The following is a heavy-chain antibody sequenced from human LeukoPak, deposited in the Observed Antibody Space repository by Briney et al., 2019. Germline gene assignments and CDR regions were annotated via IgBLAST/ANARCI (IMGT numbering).Heavy chain of an antibody. D-gene: IGHD6-13*01. Sequence: SETLSLTCAVSGGSISSSNWWSWVRQPPGKGLEWIGEIYHSGSTNYNPSLKSRVTISVDTSKNQFSLKLSSVTAADTAVYYCARRTALDIAAAGRPLDYWGQGTLVTVSS. V-gene: IGHV4-4*02. CDR1: GGSISSSNW. CDR3: ARRTALDIAAAGRPLDY. CDR2: IYHSGST. J-gene: IGHJ4*02.